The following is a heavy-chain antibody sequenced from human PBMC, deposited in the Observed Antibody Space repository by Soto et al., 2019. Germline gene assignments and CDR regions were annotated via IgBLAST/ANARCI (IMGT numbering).Heavy chain of an antibody. D-gene: IGHD3-22*01. CDR3: ARDNGYLDAFDI. CDR2: IWYDGSNK. CDR1: GFTFSSYG. J-gene: IGHJ3*02. V-gene: IGHV3-33*01. Sequence: QVQLVESGGGVVQPGRSLRLSCAASGFTFSSYGMHWVRQAPGKGLEWVAVIWYDGSNKYYADSVKARFTISRDNPKNTLYLQMNSLRAEDTAVYYCARDNGYLDAFDIWGQGTMVTVSS.